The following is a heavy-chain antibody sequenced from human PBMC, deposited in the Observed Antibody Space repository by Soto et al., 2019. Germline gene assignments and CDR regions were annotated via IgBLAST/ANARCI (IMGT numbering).Heavy chain of an antibody. CDR2: IVVGSGNT. D-gene: IGHD3-3*01. Sequence: SVKVSCKASGFTFTSSAMQWVRQARGQRLEWIGWIVVGSGNTNYAQKFQERVTITRDMSTSTAYMELSSLRSEDTAVYYCAAAGDFWSGYYATDAFDIWGQGTTVT. V-gene: IGHV1-58*02. J-gene: IGHJ3*02. CDR1: GFTFTSSA. CDR3: AAAGDFWSGYYATDAFDI.